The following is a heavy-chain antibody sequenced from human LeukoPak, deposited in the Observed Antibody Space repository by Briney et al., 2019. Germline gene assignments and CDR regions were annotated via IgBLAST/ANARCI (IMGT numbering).Heavy chain of an antibody. D-gene: IGHD6-13*01. CDR3: ARDSASTLPGIAAAVHFDY. CDR1: GYTFTSYG. V-gene: IGHV1-18*01. J-gene: IGHJ4*02. CDR2: ISAYNGNT. Sequence: ASVKVSCKASGYTFTSYGISWVRQAPGQGLEWMGWISAYNGNTNYAQKLQGRVTMTTDTSTSTAYMELRSLRSDDTAVYYCARDSASTLPGIAAAVHFDYWGQGTLVTVSS.